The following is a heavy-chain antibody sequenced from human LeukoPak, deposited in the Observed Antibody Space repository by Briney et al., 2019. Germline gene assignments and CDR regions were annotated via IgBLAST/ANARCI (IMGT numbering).Heavy chain of an antibody. D-gene: IGHD3-9*01. CDR3: AKASRPLMRYFDWLRQDWENYFDY. CDR1: GFSFSDYS. CDR2: ISVSSVSDTI. J-gene: IGHJ4*02. Sequence: GGSLRLSSAASGFSFSDYSVNWVRQAPGKGLEWVSYISVSSVSDTIYYADSVKGRFTISRDNAKNSVYLQMNSLRAEDTAVYYCAKASRPLMRYFDWLRQDWENYFDYWGQGTLVTVSS. V-gene: IGHV3-48*01.